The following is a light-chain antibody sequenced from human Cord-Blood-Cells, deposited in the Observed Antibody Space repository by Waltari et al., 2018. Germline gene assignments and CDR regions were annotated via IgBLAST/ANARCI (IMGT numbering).Light chain of an antibody. J-gene: IGKJ4*01. CDR1: QSISSY. V-gene: IGKV1-39*01. Sequence: DIQMTQSPSSLSASVGDRVNITCRASQSISSYLNWYQQKPGKAPKLLIYAASSLQSWVPSRFSGSGSGTDFTLTISSLQPEDFATYYCQQSYSTPLTFGGGTKVEIK. CDR2: AAS. CDR3: QQSYSTPLT.